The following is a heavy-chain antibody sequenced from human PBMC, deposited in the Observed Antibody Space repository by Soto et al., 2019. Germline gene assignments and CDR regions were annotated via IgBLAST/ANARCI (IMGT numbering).Heavy chain of an antibody. D-gene: IGHD5-12*01. V-gene: IGHV3-64D*06. CDR3: VKSRGGNNFDFFD. J-gene: IGHJ4*02. Sequence: GGSLRLSCAASGFTFSSYAMSWVRQAPGKGLEYVSGIRGNGDPPFYADSVKGRFTISRDNSKNTLYLQMSSLSADDTAVYYCVKSRGGNNFDFFDWGQGALVTVSS. CDR2: IRGNGDPP. CDR1: GFTFSSYA.